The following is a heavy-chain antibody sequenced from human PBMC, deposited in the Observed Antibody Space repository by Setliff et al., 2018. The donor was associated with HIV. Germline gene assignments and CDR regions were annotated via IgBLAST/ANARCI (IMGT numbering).Heavy chain of an antibody. Sequence: PGGSLRLSCAASGFTVSSNYMSWVRQAPGKGLEWVSVIYSGGSTYYADSVKGRFTISRDNSKNTLYLQMNSLRAEDTAVYYCAKAELSSGRYYFDYWGQGTLVTVSS. CDR1: GFTVSSNY. D-gene: IGHD6-19*01. J-gene: IGHJ4*02. V-gene: IGHV3-53*05. CDR2: IYSGGST. CDR3: AKAELSSGRYYFDY.